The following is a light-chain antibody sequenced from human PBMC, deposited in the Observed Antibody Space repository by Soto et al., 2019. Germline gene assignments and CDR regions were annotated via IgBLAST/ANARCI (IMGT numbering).Light chain of an antibody. CDR2: GSS. J-gene: IGKJ1*01. CDR3: HHYVGSPWA. Sequence: EIVLTQSPGTLSLSPGERATLSCRASQSVNRFLAWFQQKPGQVPRLLIYGSSNRATGIPDRFSGSGSETDLTLTITRLEPEDFAVYYCHHYVGSPWAFGQGTKVENK. V-gene: IGKV3-20*01. CDR1: QSVNRF.